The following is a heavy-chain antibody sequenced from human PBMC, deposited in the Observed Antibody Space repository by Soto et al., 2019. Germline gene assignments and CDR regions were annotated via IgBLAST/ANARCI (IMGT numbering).Heavy chain of an antibody. Sequence: QVQLVESGGDVVQPEKSLRLSCAASGFTFTSFGIHWVRQAPGKGLEWVAVIWYKGNTQYYADSVKGRFNISRDNSKNTVYLQMNSLRADDTGVYYCARPARIAVAGYHPLDSWGQGTLVTVSS. D-gene: IGHD6-19*01. V-gene: IGHV3-33*01. J-gene: IGHJ4*02. CDR1: GFTFTSFG. CDR2: IWYKGNTQ. CDR3: ARPARIAVAGYHPLDS.